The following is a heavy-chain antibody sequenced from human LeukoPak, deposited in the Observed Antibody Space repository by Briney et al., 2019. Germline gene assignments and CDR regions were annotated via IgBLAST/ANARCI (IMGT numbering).Heavy chain of an antibody. CDR3: AKGGIYGDPQGY. J-gene: IGHJ4*02. D-gene: IGHD4-17*01. V-gene: IGHV3-23*01. CDR1: GFTVSSNY. CDR2: ISGSGGST. Sequence: GGSLRLSCAASGFTVSSNYMSWVRQAPGKGLEWVSAISGSGGSTYYADSVKGRFTISRDNSKNTLYLQMNSLRAEDTAVYYCAKGGIYGDPQGYWGQGTLVTVSS.